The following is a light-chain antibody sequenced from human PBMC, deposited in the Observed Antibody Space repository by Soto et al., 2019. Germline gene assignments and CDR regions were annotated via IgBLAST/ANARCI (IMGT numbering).Light chain of an antibody. V-gene: IGLV2-11*01. CDR2: DVS. CDR1: SSDVGGYNY. CDR3: CSYARSYTSSYV. Sequence: QSVLTQPRSVSGSPGQSVTISCTGTSSDVGGYNYVSWYQQHPGKAPKLMIYDVSKRPSGVPDRFSGSKSGNTASLTISGLQAEDEADYYCCSYARSYTSSYVFGTGTKLTVL. J-gene: IGLJ1*01.